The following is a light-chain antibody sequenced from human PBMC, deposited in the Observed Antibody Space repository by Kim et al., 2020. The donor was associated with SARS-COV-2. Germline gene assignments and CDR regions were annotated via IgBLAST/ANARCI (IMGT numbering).Light chain of an antibody. CDR1: QSISSW. CDR3: QQYNDYPLT. Sequence: DIQMTQSPSTLSASVGDRVTITCRASQSISSWLAWYQQKPGKAPKLLISRASRLQSGVPSRFSGSDSGTEFSLTISSLQPDDFATYYCQQYNDYPLTFGGETKLEI. J-gene: IGKJ4*01. CDR2: RAS. V-gene: IGKV1-5*03.